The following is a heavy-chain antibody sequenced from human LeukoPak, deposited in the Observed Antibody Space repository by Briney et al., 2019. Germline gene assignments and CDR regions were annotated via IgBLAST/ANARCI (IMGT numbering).Heavy chain of an antibody. CDR1: GFTFTRYS. Sequence: PGGSLRLSCAASGFTFTRYSMNWVRQAPGKGVEWVSYISSSSSTIYYADSVEGRFTISRDNAKNSLYLQMNSLRAEDTGVYYCARDSSPDYWGQGTLVTVSS. D-gene: IGHD6-13*01. CDR2: ISSSSSTI. J-gene: IGHJ4*02. CDR3: ARDSSPDY. V-gene: IGHV3-48*01.